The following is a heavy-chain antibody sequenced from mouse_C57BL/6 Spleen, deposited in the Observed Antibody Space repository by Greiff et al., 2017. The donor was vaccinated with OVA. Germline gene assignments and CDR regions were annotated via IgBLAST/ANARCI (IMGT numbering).Heavy chain of an antibody. CDR3: AIGGYYGVGDYFDY. CDR2: IYPGSGST. Sequence: QVQLKQSGAELVKPGASVKMSCKASGYTFTSYWITWVKQRPGQGLEWIGDIYPGSGSTNYNEKFKSKATLTVDTSSSTAYMQLSSLTSEDSAVYYWAIGGYYGVGDYFDYWGQGTTLTVSS. J-gene: IGHJ2*01. CDR1: GYTFTSYW. V-gene: IGHV1-55*01. D-gene: IGHD1-1*01.